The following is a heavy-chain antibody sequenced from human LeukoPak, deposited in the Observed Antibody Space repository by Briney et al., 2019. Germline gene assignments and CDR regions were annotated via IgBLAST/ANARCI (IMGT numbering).Heavy chain of an antibody. V-gene: IGHV3-15*01. D-gene: IGHD3-10*01. CDR2: IKSKTDGETI. CDR1: GFTFSNTW. CDR3: TTVLRYNSGSYSDH. J-gene: IGHJ5*02. Sequence: PGESLRLSCAASGFTFSNTWMSWVRQAPGRGLEWVGRIKSKTDGETINYAAPVKGTFTISRDDSKNTLYLQMNSLKTEDTAVYYCTTVLRYNSGSYSDHWGRGTLVTVSS.